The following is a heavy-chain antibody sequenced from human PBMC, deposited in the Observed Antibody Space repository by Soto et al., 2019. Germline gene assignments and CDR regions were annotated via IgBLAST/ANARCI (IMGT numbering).Heavy chain of an antibody. CDR2: ISSSGSTI. V-gene: IGHV3-11*01. D-gene: IGHD3-16*01. CDR3: ARFWGMNTVASPYYYYGMDV. Sequence: PGGSLRLSCAASGFTFSDYYMSWIRQAPGKGLEWVSYISSSGSTIYYADSVKGRFTISRDNAKNSLYLQMNSLRAEDTAVYYCARFWGMNTVASPYYYYGMDVWGQGTTVTVSS. J-gene: IGHJ6*02. CDR1: GFTFSDYY.